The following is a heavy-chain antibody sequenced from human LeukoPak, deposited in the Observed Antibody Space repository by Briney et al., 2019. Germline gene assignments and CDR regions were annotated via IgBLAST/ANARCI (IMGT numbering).Heavy chain of an antibody. V-gene: IGHV4-34*01. CDR2: INHSGST. CDR1: GGSSSGYY. Sequence: SETLSLTCAVYGGSSSGYYWSWIRQPPGKGLEWIGEINHSGSTNYNPSLKSRVTISVDTPKNQFSLKLSSVTAADTAVYYCARSSGSSRFDYWGQGTLVTVSS. CDR3: ARSSGSSRFDY. J-gene: IGHJ4*02. D-gene: IGHD1-26*01.